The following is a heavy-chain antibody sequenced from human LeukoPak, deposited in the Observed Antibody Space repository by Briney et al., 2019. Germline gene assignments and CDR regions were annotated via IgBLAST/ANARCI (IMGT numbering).Heavy chain of an antibody. CDR2: ISAYNGNT. CDR1: GYTFTGYY. Sequence: GASVKVSCKASGYTFTGYYMHWVRQAPGQGLEWMGWISAYNGNTNYAQKLQGRVTMTTDTSTSTAYMELRSLRSDDTAVYYCARGINYYDSSGRGAFDIWGQGTMVTVSS. D-gene: IGHD3-22*01. CDR3: ARGINYYDSSGRGAFDI. J-gene: IGHJ3*02. V-gene: IGHV1-18*04.